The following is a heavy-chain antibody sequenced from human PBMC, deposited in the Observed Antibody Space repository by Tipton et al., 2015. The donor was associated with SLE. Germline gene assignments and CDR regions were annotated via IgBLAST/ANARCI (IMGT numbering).Heavy chain of an antibody. V-gene: IGHV4-61*01. J-gene: IGHJ4*02. CDR3: ARLAGIAAPPRRQQLVHDY. Sequence: TLSLTCTVSGGSVSSGSYYWSWIRQPPGKGLEWIGYIYYSGSTNYNPSLKSRVTISVDTSKNQFSLKLSSVTAADTAVYYCARLAGIAAPPRRQQLVHDYWGQGTLVTVSS. CDR1: GGSVSSGSYY. CDR2: IYYSGST. D-gene: IGHD6-13*01.